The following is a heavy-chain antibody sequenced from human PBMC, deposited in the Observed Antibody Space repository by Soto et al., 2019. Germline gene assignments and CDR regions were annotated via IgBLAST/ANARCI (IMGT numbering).Heavy chain of an antibody. CDR2: IYYSGST. V-gene: IGHV4-59*01. CDR3: ARDGPLGGNYAFAI. J-gene: IGHJ3*02. Sequence: QVQLQESGPGLVKPSETLSLTCTVSGGSISSYYWSWIRQPPGKGLEWIGYIYYSGSTNYNPSLKSRVTISVDTSKNQFSLKLSSVTAADTAVYYCARDGPLGGNYAFAIWGQGTMVTVSS. D-gene: IGHD1-7*01. CDR1: GGSISSYY.